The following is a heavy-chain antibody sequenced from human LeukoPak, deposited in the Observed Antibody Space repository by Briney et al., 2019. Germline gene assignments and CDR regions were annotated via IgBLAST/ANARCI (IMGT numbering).Heavy chain of an antibody. CDR3: ARELQLYGWFDP. J-gene: IGHJ5*02. V-gene: IGHV3-53*01. D-gene: IGHD5-18*01. Sequence: GGSLRLSCAASGFTFSSYAMHWVRQAPGKGLEWVSVIYSGGSTYYADSVKGRFTISRDNSKNTLYLQMNSLRAEDTAVYYCARELQLYGWFDPWGQGTLVTVSS. CDR1: GFTFSSYA. CDR2: IYSGGST.